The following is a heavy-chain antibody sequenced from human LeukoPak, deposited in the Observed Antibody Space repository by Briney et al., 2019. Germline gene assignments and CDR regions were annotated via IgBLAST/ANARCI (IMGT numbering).Heavy chain of an antibody. CDR3: ARPLGNGYSYWYFDL. D-gene: IGHD3-22*01. J-gene: IGHJ2*01. V-gene: IGHV4-59*01. CDR2: IYYSGST. CDR1: GDSISNYY. Sequence: PSETLSLTCTVSGDSISNYYWSWIRQPPGKGLEWIAYIYYSGSTRNNPSLQSRVTISIDPSKNQTSLKLSSVTAPDTAVYYCARPLGNGYSYWYFDLWGRGTLVTVSS.